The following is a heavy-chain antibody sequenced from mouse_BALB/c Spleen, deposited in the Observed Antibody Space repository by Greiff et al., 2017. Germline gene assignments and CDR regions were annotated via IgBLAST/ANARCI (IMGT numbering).Heavy chain of an antibody. CDR2: ISYSGST. CDR3: ARWDYGSSYAMDY. V-gene: IGHV3-8*02. D-gene: IGHD1-1*01. CDR1: GDSITSGY. Sequence: DVKLVESGPSLVKPSQTLSLTCSVTGDSITSGYWNWIRKFPGNKLEYMGYISYSGSTYYNPSLKSRISITRDTSKNQYYLQLNSVTTEDTATYYCARWDYGSSYAMDYWGQGTSVTVSS. J-gene: IGHJ4*01.